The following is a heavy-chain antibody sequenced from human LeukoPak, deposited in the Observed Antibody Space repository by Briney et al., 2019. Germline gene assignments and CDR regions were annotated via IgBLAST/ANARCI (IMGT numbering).Heavy chain of an antibody. J-gene: IGHJ4*02. D-gene: IGHD3-22*01. CDR1: GYSISSGYY. V-gene: IGHV4-38-2*02. Sequence: SETLSLTCAVSGYSISSGYYWGWIRQPPGKGLEWIGSIYHSGSTYYNPSLKSRVTISVDTSKNQFSLKLSSVTAADTAVYYCARDGYYDSSGYYPPDYWGQGTLVTVSS. CDR3: ARDGYYDSSGYYPPDY. CDR2: IYHSGST.